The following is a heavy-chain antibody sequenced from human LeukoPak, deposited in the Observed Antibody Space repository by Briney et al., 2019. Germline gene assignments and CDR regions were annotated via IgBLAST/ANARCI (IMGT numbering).Heavy chain of an antibody. CDR3: AATNWFDP. J-gene: IGHJ5*02. CDR1: GFTFSDYW. Sequence: PGGSPRLSCAASGFTFSDYWMSWVRQAPGKGLEWVANINQGGSEQFYVDSLKGRFTISRDNAKNSLFLQMNGLTVEDTAVYYCAATNWFDPWGQGTLVTVSS. V-gene: IGHV3-7*01. CDR2: INQGGSEQ. D-gene: IGHD1-26*01.